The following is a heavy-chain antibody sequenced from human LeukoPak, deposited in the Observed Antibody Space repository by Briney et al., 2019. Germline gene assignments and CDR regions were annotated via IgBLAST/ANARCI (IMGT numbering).Heavy chain of an antibody. CDR1: GGSISSSSYY. D-gene: IGHD3-22*01. V-gene: IGHV4-39*02. CDR2: IYYSGRT. J-gene: IGHJ1*01. CDR3: ARRRYYDSTGFFD. Sequence: SETLSLTCTVSGGSISSSSYYWGWSRQPPGKGLEWIGDIYYSGRTYYNLSLRNRVSISLDTSKNRFSLTLTSVTAADTPVYYCARRRYYDSTGFFDWGRGSLVIVSS.